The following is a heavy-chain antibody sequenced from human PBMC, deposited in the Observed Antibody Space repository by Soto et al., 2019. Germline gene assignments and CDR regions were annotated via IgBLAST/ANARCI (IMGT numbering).Heavy chain of an antibody. D-gene: IGHD2-21*01. CDR2: ISTAGNT. J-gene: IGHJ4*02. CDR1: GFTFSNYD. Sequence: GGSLRLSCAASGFTFSNYDMHWVRQATGKGLEWVSTISTAGNTYSPGSVKGRFTISRENAKNSLYLQMNSLRVDDTAVYYCARGRDSGLYYFDYWGRGTLVTVPS. V-gene: IGHV3-13*01. CDR3: ARGRDSGLYYFDY.